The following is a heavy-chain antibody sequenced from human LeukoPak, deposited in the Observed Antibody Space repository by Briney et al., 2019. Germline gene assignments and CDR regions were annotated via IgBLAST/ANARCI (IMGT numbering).Heavy chain of an antibody. Sequence: ASVKVSCKASGYTFTSYGISWVRQAPGQGLEWMGWISAYNGNTNYAQKLQGRVTMTTDTSTSTAYMELRSLRSDDTAVYYCARDQQWVGASWFDPWRQGTLVTVSS. CDR3: ARDQQWVGASWFDP. CDR1: GYTFTSYG. J-gene: IGHJ5*02. V-gene: IGHV1-18*01. D-gene: IGHD6-19*01. CDR2: ISAYNGNT.